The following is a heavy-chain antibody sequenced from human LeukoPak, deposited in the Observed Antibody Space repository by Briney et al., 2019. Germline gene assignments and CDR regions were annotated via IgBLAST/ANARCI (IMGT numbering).Heavy chain of an antibody. CDR2: FDPEDGET. Sequence: GASVKVSCKASGYTFTSYGISWVRQAPGQGLEWMGGFDPEDGETIYAQKFQGRVTMTEDTSTDTAYMELSSLRSEDTAVYYCATGFGYSSSSRGNDYWGQGTLVTVSS. J-gene: IGHJ4*02. D-gene: IGHD6-6*01. CDR3: ATGFGYSSSSRGNDY. V-gene: IGHV1-24*01. CDR1: GYTFTSYG.